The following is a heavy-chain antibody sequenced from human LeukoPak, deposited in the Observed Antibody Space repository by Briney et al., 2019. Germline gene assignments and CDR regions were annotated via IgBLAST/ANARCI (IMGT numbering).Heavy chain of an antibody. CDR2: ISSSSSYI. V-gene: IGHV3-21*01. Sequence: GGSLRLSCAASGFTFSSYSMNWVRQAPGKGLEWVSSISSSSSYIYYADSVKGRFTISRDNAENSLYLQMNSLRAEDTAVYYCARDIVVVGFDYWGQGTLVTVSS. D-gene: IGHD3-22*01. CDR3: ARDIVVVGFDY. CDR1: GFTFSSYS. J-gene: IGHJ4*02.